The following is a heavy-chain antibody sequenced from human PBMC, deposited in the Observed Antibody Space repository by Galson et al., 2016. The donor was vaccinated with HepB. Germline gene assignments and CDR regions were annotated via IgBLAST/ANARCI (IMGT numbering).Heavy chain of an antibody. Sequence: SLRLSCAASGVIFSNYAMSWVRQAPGMGLEWVSSISGSGDNTYYAESVEGRFTSSRDNSKSTLYLEMNSLRAEDTAVYYCAKVGVAGYYFDSWGQGTLVTVSS. V-gene: IGHV3-23*01. J-gene: IGHJ4*02. CDR3: AKVGVAGYYFDS. CDR2: ISGSGDNT. D-gene: IGHD6-19*01. CDR1: GVIFSNYA.